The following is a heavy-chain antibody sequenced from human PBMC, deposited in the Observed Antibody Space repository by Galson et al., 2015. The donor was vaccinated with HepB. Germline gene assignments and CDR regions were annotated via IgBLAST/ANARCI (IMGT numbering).Heavy chain of an antibody. CDR1: GFTFSSYG. CDR2: IWYDGSNK. V-gene: IGHV3-33*01. CDR3: ARVGGAPNALDY. D-gene: IGHD1-26*01. J-gene: IGHJ4*02. Sequence: SLRLSCAASGFTFSSYGMHWVRQAPGKGLEWVAVIWYDGSNKYYADSVKGRFTISRDNSKNTLYLQMNSLRAEDTAVYYCARVGGAPNALDYWGQGTLVTVSS.